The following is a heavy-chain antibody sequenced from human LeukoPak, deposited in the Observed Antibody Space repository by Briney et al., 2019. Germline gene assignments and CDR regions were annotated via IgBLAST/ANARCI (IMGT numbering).Heavy chain of an antibody. CDR1: GFTFSSYA. J-gene: IGHJ4*02. V-gene: IGHV3-23*01. D-gene: IGHD3-22*01. Sequence: PGASLRLPCAASGFTFSSYAMSWVRQAPGKGLEWVSTISGISGSTYYADSVKGRFTISRDNSKNTLYLQMNSLRAEDTAVYYCAKRYYDSSGYRWFDYWGQGTLVTVSS. CDR2: ISGISGST. CDR3: AKRYYDSSGYRWFDY.